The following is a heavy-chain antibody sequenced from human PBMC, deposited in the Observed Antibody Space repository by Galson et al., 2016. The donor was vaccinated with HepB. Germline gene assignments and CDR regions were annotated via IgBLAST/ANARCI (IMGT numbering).Heavy chain of an antibody. CDR1: GFTFSSYG. V-gene: IGHV3-33*01. D-gene: IGHD2/OR15-2a*01. CDR2: IWYDGSNK. CDR3: ARVIYSNSWRNPGRRFDP. J-gene: IGHJ5*02. Sequence: SLRLSCAASGFTFSSYGMHWVRQAPGKGLEWVAVIWYDGSNKYYADSVKGRFTISRDNSKNTLYLQMNSLRAEDTAVYYCARVIYSNSWRNPGRRFDPWGQGTLVTVSS.